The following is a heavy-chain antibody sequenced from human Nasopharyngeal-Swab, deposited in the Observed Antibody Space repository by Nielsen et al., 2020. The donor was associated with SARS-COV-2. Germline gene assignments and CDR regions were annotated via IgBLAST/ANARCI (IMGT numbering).Heavy chain of an antibody. J-gene: IGHJ4*02. Sequence: GESLKISCAASGFTFSSCSMNWVRQAPGKGLEWVSSISSSSSYIYYADSVKGRFTISRDNAKNSLYLQMNSLRAEDTAVYYCARDGDYSGWELTDYWGQGTLVTVSS. V-gene: IGHV3-21*01. CDR2: ISSSSSYI. CDR1: GFTFSSCS. CDR3: ARDGDYSGWELTDY. D-gene: IGHD1-26*01.